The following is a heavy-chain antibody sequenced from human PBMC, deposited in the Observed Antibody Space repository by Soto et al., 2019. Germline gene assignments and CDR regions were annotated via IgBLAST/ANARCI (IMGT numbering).Heavy chain of an antibody. J-gene: IGHJ4*02. CDR2: ISTFNGNA. Sequence: ASVKVSCKASGYTFSSNGVSWVRQAPGQGLEWMGWISTFNGNAHYAQKFQGRVTMTTDTSTNTAYMELTSLSSDDTAVYYCARLHGYSSGWYDYWGQGTLVTVSS. D-gene: IGHD6-19*01. V-gene: IGHV1-18*04. CDR1: GYTFSSNG. CDR3: ARLHGYSSGWYDY.